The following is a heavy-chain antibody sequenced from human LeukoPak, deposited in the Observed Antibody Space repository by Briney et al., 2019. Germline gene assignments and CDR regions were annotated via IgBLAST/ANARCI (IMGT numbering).Heavy chain of an antibody. CDR1: GFTVSSNY. J-gene: IGHJ4*02. V-gene: IGHV3-53*01. D-gene: IGHD7-27*01. CDR3: VTDHNWGFDY. Sequence: GGSLRLSCAASGFTVSSNYMSWVRQAPGKGLEWVSVIYSGGSTYYADSVKGRFTISRDNAKDSLFLQMNSLRVEDTAIYYCVTDHNWGFDYWGQGTLVTVSS. CDR2: IYSGGST.